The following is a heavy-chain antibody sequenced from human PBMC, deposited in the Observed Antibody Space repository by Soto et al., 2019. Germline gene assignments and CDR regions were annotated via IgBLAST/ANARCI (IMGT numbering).Heavy chain of an antibody. V-gene: IGHV4-59*01. D-gene: IGHD5-18*01. CDR3: AEPKYSYGHVYYFDY. CDR2: IYYSGST. Sequence: SETLSLTCTVSGGSISSYYWSWIRQPPGKGLEWIGYIYYSGSTSYNPSLKSRVTISVDTSKNQFSLKLSSVTAADTAVYYCAEPKYSYGHVYYFDYWGQGTLVTVSS. CDR1: GGSISSYY. J-gene: IGHJ4*02.